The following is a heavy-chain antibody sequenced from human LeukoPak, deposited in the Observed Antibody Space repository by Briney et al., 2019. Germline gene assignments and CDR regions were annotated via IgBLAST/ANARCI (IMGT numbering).Heavy chain of an antibody. D-gene: IGHD3-16*01. J-gene: IGHJ4*02. CDR2: IDIGGST. CDR3: GRGVYDHARGRPAYHFDS. V-gene: IGHV3-53*01. CDR1: GFSVSDNY. Sequence: VGSLRLSCAAFGFSVSDNYMTWVRHGPGQGQGWGSVIDIGGSTFHTDSVRGRFTTSRDTSTNTLYLEMNSLRVDDTALCYCGRGVYDHARGRPAYHFDSGGQGSLVTVSS.